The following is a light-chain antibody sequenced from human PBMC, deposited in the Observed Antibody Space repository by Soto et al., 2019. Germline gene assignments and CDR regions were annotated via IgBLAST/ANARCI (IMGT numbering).Light chain of an antibody. CDR3: CSYTSSSTYV. CDR1: GSYVGGYNY. CDR2: DVS. V-gene: IGLV2-14*01. Sequence: QSALTQPASVSGSPGQSITISCTGTGSYVGGYNYVSWYQQYPGKAPKLMIYDVSNRPSGVSNRFSGSKSGNTAALIIFGLQAEDEADYYCCSYTSSSTYVFGTGTKVTVL. J-gene: IGLJ1*01.